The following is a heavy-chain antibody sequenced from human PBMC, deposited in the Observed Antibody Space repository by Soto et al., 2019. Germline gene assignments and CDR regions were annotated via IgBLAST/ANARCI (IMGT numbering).Heavy chain of an antibody. J-gene: IGHJ5*02. Sequence: ASVKVSCKASGFPFLNYDIGWARQAPGLGLEWVGWINIYSANTESAQKFQGRLIMTADTSTSTAYMELRSLRSDDTAVYYCARGLVATIQRLGFDPWGQGTLVTVSS. CDR2: INIYSANT. D-gene: IGHD5-12*01. V-gene: IGHV1-18*01. CDR3: ARGLVATIQRLGFDP. CDR1: GFPFLNYD.